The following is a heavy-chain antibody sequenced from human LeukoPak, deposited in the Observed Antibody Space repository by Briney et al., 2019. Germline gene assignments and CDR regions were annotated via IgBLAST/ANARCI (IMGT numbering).Heavy chain of an antibody. Sequence: GESLKISCKGSGYSFTSYWIGWVRQMPGKGLEWMGIIYPGDSDTRYSPSFQGQVTISADKSFSTAYLQWSSLKASDTAIHYCASSKSSSWYPFYFDYWGQGTLVTVSS. CDR1: GYSFTSYW. V-gene: IGHV5-51*01. CDR2: IYPGDSDT. CDR3: ASSKSSSWYPFYFDY. J-gene: IGHJ4*02. D-gene: IGHD6-13*01.